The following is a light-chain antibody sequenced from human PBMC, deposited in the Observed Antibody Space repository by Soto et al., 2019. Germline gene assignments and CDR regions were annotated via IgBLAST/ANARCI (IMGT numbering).Light chain of an antibody. Sequence: EIVLTKSPDTLSLSPGERATLSCRASQSVRSERLAWYQQKRGQAPTLLIFDASSRASGTPERFSGSGSGTAFTLTISRVEPEDFAVYYCQEYAGAPPIVFGLGTRVEIK. V-gene: IGKV3-20*01. CDR1: QSVRSER. J-gene: IGKJ5*01. CDR3: QEYAGAPPIV. CDR2: DAS.